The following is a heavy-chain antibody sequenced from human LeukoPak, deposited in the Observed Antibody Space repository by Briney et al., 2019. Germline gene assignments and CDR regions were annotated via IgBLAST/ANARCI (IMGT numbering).Heavy chain of an antibody. D-gene: IGHD6-13*01. CDR1: GGSISSSSYY. Sequence: SETLSLTCTVSGGSISSSSYYWGWIRQPPGKGLEWIGRISTSGSTNYNPSLKSRVTMSVDTSKNQFSLKLSSVTAADTAVYYCARDTYKYSSSLGWFDPWGQGTLVTVSS. CDR3: ARDTYKYSSSLGWFDP. V-gene: IGHV4-39*07. J-gene: IGHJ5*02. CDR2: ISTSGST.